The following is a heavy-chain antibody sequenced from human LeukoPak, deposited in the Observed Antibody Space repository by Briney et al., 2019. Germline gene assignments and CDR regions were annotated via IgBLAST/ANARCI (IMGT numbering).Heavy chain of an antibody. Sequence: SETLSLTCAVYGGSFSGYYWSWIRQPPGKGLEWIGEINHSGSTNYNPSLKSRVTISVDTSKNQFSLKLSSVTAADTAVYYCARRGIVVVPWTFRRTGYYFDYWGQGTLVTVSS. CDR1: GGSFSGYY. CDR2: INHSGST. J-gene: IGHJ4*02. D-gene: IGHD2-2*01. V-gene: IGHV4-34*01. CDR3: ARRGIVVVPWTFRRTGYYFDY.